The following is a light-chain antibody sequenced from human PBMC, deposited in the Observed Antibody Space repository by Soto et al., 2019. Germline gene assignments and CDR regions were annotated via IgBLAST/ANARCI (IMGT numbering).Light chain of an antibody. CDR1: QSVISNY. CDR2: GAS. J-gene: IGKJ1*01. Sequence: EIVLTQSPGTLSLSPGERATLSCRASQSVISNYLAWYQQKPGQAPRPLIYGASNRATGIPGRFSGSGFGTDFTLTISRLEPEDFAVYYCQQYDSSPRTFGQGTKVDIK. V-gene: IGKV3-20*01. CDR3: QQYDSSPRT.